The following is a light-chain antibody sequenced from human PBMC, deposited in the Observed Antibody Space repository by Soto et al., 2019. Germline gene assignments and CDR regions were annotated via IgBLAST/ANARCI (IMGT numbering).Light chain of an antibody. CDR1: QSVSSN. V-gene: IGKV3-15*01. Sequence: IGTKPSPLLLSVSRESRATLSCRPSQSVSSNLAWYQQKPGQAPSLLIYGAFTRATGIPARFSGTGSGTEFTLTISSLQSEDFALYYCQQYNDCPRTFGQGTKVDI. CDR2: GAF. J-gene: IGKJ1*01. CDR3: QQYNDCPRT.